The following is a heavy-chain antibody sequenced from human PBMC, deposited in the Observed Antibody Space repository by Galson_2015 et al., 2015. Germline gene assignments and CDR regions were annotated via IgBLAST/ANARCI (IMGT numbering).Heavy chain of an antibody. J-gene: IGHJ5*02. Sequence: QSGAEVKKPGESLKISCKGSGYSFTSYWIGWVRQMPGKGLEWMGIIYPGDSDTRYSPSFQGQVTISADKSISTAYLQWSSLKASDTAMYYCARQLVPAAIAPYNWFDPWGQGTLVTVSS. CDR1: GYSFTSYW. CDR2: IYPGDSDT. CDR3: ARQLVPAAIAPYNWFDP. V-gene: IGHV5-51*01. D-gene: IGHD2-2*01.